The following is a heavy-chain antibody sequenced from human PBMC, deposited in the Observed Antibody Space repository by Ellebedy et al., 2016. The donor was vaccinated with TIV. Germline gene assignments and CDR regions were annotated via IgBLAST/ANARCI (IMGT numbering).Heavy chain of an antibody. CDR3: ARDMVQGMVARYVWFDY. Sequence: ASVKVSCKASGYTFRNYGISWVRQAPGQGLEWMGWISIYTGDTDYAQKFQGRVTITADTSTSTAYMEMRSLRSDDTAVYYCARDMVQGMVARYVWFDYWGQGAQVTVSS. CDR2: ISIYTGDT. D-gene: IGHD3-10*01. V-gene: IGHV1-18*01. J-gene: IGHJ4*02. CDR1: GYTFRNYG.